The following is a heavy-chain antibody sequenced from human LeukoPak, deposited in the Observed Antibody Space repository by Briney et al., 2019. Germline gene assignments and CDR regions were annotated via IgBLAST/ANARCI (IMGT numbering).Heavy chain of an antibody. D-gene: IGHD6-6*01. CDR1: GGSFSGYY. Sequence: SETLSLTCAVYGGSFSGYYWSWIRQHPGKGLEWIGYICYSGSTYYNPSLKSRVTISVDTSKNQFSLKLSSVTAADTAVYYCARGIAARCGYYYYGMDVWGQGTAVSVSS. J-gene: IGHJ6*02. CDR3: ARGIAARCGYYYYGMDV. V-gene: IGHV4-34*01. CDR2: ICYSGST.